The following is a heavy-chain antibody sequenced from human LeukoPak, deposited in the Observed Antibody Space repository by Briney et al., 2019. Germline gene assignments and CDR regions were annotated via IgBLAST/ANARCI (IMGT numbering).Heavy chain of an antibody. CDR1: GYTFTGYY. Sequence: GASVKASCKASGYTFTGYYMHWVRQAPGQGLEWMGWINPNSGGTNYAQKFQGRVTMTRDTSISTAYMELSRLRSDDTAVYYCARGYYDFWSGYSSDAFDIWGQGTMVTVSS. CDR2: INPNSGGT. CDR3: ARGYYDFWSGYSSDAFDI. V-gene: IGHV1-2*02. J-gene: IGHJ3*02. D-gene: IGHD3-3*01.